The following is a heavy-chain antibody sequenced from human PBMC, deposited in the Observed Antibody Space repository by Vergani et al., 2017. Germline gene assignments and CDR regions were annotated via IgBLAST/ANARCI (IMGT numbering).Heavy chain of an antibody. J-gene: IGHJ3*02. CDR2: MSLLLGTA. V-gene: IGHV1-69*13. CDR3: ARGLGAAGGYDALNI. CDR1: GGSFGTYA. D-gene: IGHD6-13*01. Sequence: QVQLVQSGSEVKKPGSSLKVSCKATGGSFGTYAINWVRQAPGQGLEWMGKMSLLLGTANYAQKFQGRVTTTADESTGTAYIEVSSLRTADTAVYYCARGLGAAGGYDALNIWGQGTLVTVSS.